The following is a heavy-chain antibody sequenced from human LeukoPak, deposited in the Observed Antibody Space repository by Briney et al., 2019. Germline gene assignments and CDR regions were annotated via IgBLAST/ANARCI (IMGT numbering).Heavy chain of an antibody. CDR2: ISGSGGGT. CDR3: AKDPLHHYGGNT. V-gene: IGHV3-23*01. Sequence: GGSLRLSCEASGVTFSSYVMSWVRQAPGKGPEWVSGISGSGGGTYYADFVKGRFAISRDNSKNTLYLQMNSLRAEDTAVYYCAKDPLHHYGGNTRGQGTLVTVSS. CDR1: GVTFSSYV. J-gene: IGHJ4*02. D-gene: IGHD4-23*01.